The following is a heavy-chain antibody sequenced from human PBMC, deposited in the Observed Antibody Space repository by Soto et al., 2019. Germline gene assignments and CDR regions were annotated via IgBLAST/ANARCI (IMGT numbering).Heavy chain of an antibody. CDR2: TSYDGSNK. J-gene: IGHJ4*02. CDR1: GFTFSSYA. V-gene: IGHV3-30-3*01. D-gene: IGHD3-22*01. CDR3: ASSQIGANDY. Sequence: QVQLVESGGGVVQPGRSLRLSCAASGFTFSSYAMHWVHQAPGKGLEWVAVTSYDGSNKYYADSVKGRFTISRDNSKNTLYLQMNSLRPEDTAVYYCASSQIGANDYWGQGTLVTVSS.